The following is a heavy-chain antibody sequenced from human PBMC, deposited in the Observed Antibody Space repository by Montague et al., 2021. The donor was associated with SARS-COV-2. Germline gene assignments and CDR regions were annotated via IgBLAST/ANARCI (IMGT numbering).Heavy chain of an antibody. J-gene: IGHJ6*02. Sequence: SLRLSCAVSGFTFSNYAMHWVRQAPGKGLEWVAVISHDGNKKYPADSVKGRFTISRDNFKNTLYLQMNNLRVEDTAVYYCARVPYYDFWSGFSSSGYYYGMDVWGQGTTVTVSS. CDR2: ISHDGNKK. D-gene: IGHD3-3*01. CDR1: GFTFSNYA. V-gene: IGHV3-30*04. CDR3: ARVPYYDFWSGFSSSGYYYGMDV.